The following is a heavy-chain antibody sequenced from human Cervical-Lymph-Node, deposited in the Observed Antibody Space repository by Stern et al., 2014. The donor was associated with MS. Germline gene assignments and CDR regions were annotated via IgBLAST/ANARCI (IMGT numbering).Heavy chain of an antibody. D-gene: IGHD1-1*01. CDR3: ATEGRLDDAFDI. Sequence: VQLVESGAEVKKPGASVKVSCKVSGYTLTELSMHWVRQAPGKGLEWMGGFDPEDGETIYAQKFQGRVTMTEETSTDTAYMELSSLRSEDTAVYYCATEGRLDDAFDIWGQGTMVTVSS. J-gene: IGHJ3*02. CDR2: FDPEDGET. CDR1: GYTLTELS. V-gene: IGHV1-24*01.